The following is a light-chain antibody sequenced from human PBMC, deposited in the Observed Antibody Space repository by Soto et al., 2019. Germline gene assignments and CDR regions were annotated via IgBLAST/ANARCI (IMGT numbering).Light chain of an antibody. CDR2: DVS. V-gene: IGLV2-14*01. CDR3: SSYATYSTDVL. J-gene: IGLJ2*01. Sequence: QSALTQPASVSGSPGQSITISCTGTSSDIGGYNYVSWYQQHPGKAPKLIIYDVSYRPSGVSNRFSGFKSGNTASLTISGLQAEDEADYYCSSYATYSTDVLFGGGTKVTVL. CDR1: SSDIGGYNY.